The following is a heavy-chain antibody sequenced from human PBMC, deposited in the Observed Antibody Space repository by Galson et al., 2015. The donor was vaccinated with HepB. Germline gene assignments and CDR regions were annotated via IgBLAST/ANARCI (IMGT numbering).Heavy chain of an antibody. CDR3: ARGGADYYDSSGYLDY. V-gene: IGHV1-8*01. J-gene: IGHJ4*02. D-gene: IGHD3-22*01. CDR1: GYTFASYD. Sequence: SVKVSCKASGYTFASYDINWVRQATGQGLEWMGWMNPNSGNTGYAQKFQGRVTMTRNTSISTAYMELSSLRSEDTAVYYCARGGADYYDSSGYLDYWGQGTLVTVSS. CDR2: MNPNSGNT.